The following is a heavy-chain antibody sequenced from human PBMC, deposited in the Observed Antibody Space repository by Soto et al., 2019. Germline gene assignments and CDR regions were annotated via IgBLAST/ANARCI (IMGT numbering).Heavy chain of an antibody. D-gene: IGHD1-26*01. J-gene: IGHJ6*02. V-gene: IGHV5-51*01. CDR3: ARPVESSGSYFHYGMDV. Sequence: GEALKISCEGSGYSFTSYWIGWVRQMPGKGLEWMGIIYPGDSDTRYSPSFQGQVTISADKSISTAYLQWSSLKASDTAMYYCARPVESSGSYFHYGMDVWGQGTTDPVSS. CDR1: GYSFTSYW. CDR2: IYPGDSDT.